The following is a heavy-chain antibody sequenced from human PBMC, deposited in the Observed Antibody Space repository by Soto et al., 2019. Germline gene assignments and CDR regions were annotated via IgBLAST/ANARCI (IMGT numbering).Heavy chain of an antibody. Sequence: EVQLVESGGGLVQPGGSLRLSCAASGFTFSSYEMNWVRQAPGKGLEWVSYISSSGRTTYYADSVKGRFTISRDNAKNSLSLQMNSPRADDTAVYYCARDRDELVGIFPYYYGMDVWGQGTTVTVSS. V-gene: IGHV3-48*03. D-gene: IGHD2-21*01. J-gene: IGHJ6*02. CDR1: GFTFSSYE. CDR2: ISSSGRTT. CDR3: ARDRDELVGIFPYYYGMDV.